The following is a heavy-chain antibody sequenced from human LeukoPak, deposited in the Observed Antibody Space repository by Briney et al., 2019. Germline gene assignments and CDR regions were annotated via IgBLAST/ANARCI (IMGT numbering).Heavy chain of an antibody. D-gene: IGHD6-25*01. CDR3: ARIQGNGGYGWDYFDY. J-gene: IGHJ4*02. V-gene: IGHV4-30-4*01. CDR1: GGSFNTGDNY. Sequence: KPSETLSLTCTVSGGSFNTGDNYWSWIRQPPGKGLEWIGFVYYRGTAYYNPSLKSRLTISIDTSQNQFSLRLNSVTAADTAVYYCARIQGNGGYGWDYFDYWGRGTLVAVSS. CDR2: VYYRGTA.